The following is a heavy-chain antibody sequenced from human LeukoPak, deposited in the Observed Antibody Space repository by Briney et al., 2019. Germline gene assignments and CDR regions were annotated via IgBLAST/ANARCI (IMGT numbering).Heavy chain of an antibody. CDR1: GGTFSRYA. J-gene: IGHJ4*02. D-gene: IGHD6-13*01. CDR3: ASTTGYSSSLRT. Sequence: ASVKVSCTASGGTFSRYAISWVRQAPGHGLEWMGRIIPILGIANYAQKFQGRVTITADKSTSTAYMELSSLRSEDTAVYYCASTTGYSSSLRTWGQGTLVTVSS. CDR2: IIPILGIA. V-gene: IGHV1-69*04.